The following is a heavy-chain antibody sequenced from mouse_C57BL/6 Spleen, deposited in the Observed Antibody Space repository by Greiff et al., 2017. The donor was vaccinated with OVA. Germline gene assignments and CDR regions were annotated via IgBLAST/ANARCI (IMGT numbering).Heavy chain of an antibody. CDR2: IYPRSGNT. Sequence: QVQLQQSGAELARPGASVKLSCKASGYTFTSYGISWVKQRPGQGLEWIGEIYPRSGNTYYNEKFKGKATLTADKSSSTAYMELRSLTSEDSAVYYCARPRITGHFDDWGKGTTLTVSS. J-gene: IGHJ2*01. D-gene: IGHD4-1*01. CDR1: GYTFTSYG. V-gene: IGHV1-81*01. CDR3: ARPRITGHFDD.